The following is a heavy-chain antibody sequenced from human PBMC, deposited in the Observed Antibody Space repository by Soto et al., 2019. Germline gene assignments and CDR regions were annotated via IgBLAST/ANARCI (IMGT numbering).Heavy chain of an antibody. J-gene: IGHJ4*02. V-gene: IGHV3-30*18. CDR3: AKSRYGAMVHDY. D-gene: IGHD5-18*01. Sequence: PGGSLRLSCAASGFTFSSYGMHWVRQAPGKGLEWVAVISYDGSNKYYADSVKGRFTISRDNSKNTLYLQMNSLRAEDTAVYYCAKSRYGAMVHDYWGQGTQVTVSS. CDR2: ISYDGSNK. CDR1: GFTFSSYG.